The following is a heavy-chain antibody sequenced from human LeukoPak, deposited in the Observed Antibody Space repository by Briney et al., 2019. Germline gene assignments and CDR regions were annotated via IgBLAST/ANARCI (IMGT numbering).Heavy chain of an antibody. Sequence: GGSLRLSCVASGLTFSDYAMNWVRQAPGKGLEWVSTFKTNYNQVYYAESVRGRFTISTDNSKNTAYLQMNSLRVEDTALYYCARSVPDYTRFDFWGQGALVTVSS. CDR2: FKTNYNQV. D-gene: IGHD4-11*01. V-gene: IGHV3-23*05. CDR3: ARSVPDYTRFDF. CDR1: GLTFSDYA. J-gene: IGHJ4*02.